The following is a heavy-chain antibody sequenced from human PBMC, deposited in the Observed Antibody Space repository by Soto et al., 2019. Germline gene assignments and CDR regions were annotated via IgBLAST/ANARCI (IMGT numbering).Heavy chain of an antibody. CDR1: GFTFSSYS. J-gene: IGHJ6*02. V-gene: IGHV3-21*01. CDR2: ISSSSSYI. D-gene: IGHD3-22*01. Sequence: LRLSCAASGFTFSSYSMNWVRQAPGKGLEWVSSISSSSSYIYYADSVKGRFTISRDNAKNSLYLQMNSLRAEDTAVYYCASGVVVALDYGMDVWGQGTTVTVSS. CDR3: ASGVVVALDYGMDV.